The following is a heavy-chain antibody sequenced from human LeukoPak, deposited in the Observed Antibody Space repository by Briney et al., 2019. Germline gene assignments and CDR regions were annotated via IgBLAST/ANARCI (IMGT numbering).Heavy chain of an antibody. D-gene: IGHD3-3*01. CDR2: IYYSGST. J-gene: IGHJ4*02. CDR3: ARYDFNKFFDY. Sequence: SETLSLTCTVSGGSISSYYWSWIRQPPRKGLEWIGYIYYSGSTNYNPSLTSRVPMSVDTAKNQFSLKLSSVTAADTAVYYCARYDFNKFFDYWGQGTLVTVSS. CDR1: GGSISSYY. V-gene: IGHV4-59*01.